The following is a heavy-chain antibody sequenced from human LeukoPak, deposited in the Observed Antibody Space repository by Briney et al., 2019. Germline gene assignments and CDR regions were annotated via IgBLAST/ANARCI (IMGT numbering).Heavy chain of an antibody. Sequence: ASVKVSCKASGYTFTSHYMHWVRQAPGQGLEWMGIINPSGGSTSYAQKFQGRVTMTRDTSTSTVYMELSSLRSEDTAVYYCARVDRYCSSTSCSTFYFDYWGQGTLVTVSS. D-gene: IGHD2-2*01. CDR1: GYTFTSHY. CDR2: INPSGGST. CDR3: ARVDRYCSSTSCSTFYFDY. J-gene: IGHJ4*02. V-gene: IGHV1-46*01.